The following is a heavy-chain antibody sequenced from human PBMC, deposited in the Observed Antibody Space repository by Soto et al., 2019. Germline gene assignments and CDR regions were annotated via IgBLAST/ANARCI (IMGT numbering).Heavy chain of an antibody. CDR3: VRERWEGEIRVWYFDL. D-gene: IGHD1-26*01. V-gene: IGHV4-59*01. CDR2: IYHTGYT. J-gene: IGHJ2*01. CDR1: TDSIRNYY. Sequence: QVQLQESGPGLVKPSETLSLTCTVSTDSIRNYYWTWIRQSPGKGLEWIGSIYHTGYTNYSPSLRRRVTISLDTSDRDTSTVQFSLTLTSVTAADTAIYYCVRERWEGEIRVWYFDLWGRGTLVSVSS.